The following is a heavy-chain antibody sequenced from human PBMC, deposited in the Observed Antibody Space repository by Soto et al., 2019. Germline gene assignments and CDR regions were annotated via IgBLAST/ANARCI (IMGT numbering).Heavy chain of an antibody. CDR3: ASGPTRDSGYDGGDWFDP. J-gene: IGHJ5*02. CDR1: GGTFSSYA. CDR2: IIPIFGTA. D-gene: IGHD5-12*01. Sequence: QVQLVQSGAGVKKPGSSVKVSCKASGGTFSSYAISWVRQAPGQGLEWMGGIIPIFGTANYAQKFQGRVTITADESTSTAYMELSSLRSEDTAVYYCASGPTRDSGYDGGDWFDPWGQGPLVTVSS. V-gene: IGHV1-69*12.